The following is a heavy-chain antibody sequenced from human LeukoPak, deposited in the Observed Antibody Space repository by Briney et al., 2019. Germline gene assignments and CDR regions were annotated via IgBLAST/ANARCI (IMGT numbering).Heavy chain of an antibody. CDR1: GFTLGDYA. CDR3: TRDRGSGSGSYYSDY. J-gene: IGHJ4*02. Sequence: PGGSLRLSCTASGFTLGDYAMSWFRQAPGKGQEWVGFIRSKAYGGTTEYAASVKGRFTISRDDSKSIAYLQLNSLKTEDTAVYYCTRDRGSGSGSYYSDYWGQGTLVTVSS. D-gene: IGHD3-10*01. CDR2: IRSKAYGGTT. V-gene: IGHV3-49*03.